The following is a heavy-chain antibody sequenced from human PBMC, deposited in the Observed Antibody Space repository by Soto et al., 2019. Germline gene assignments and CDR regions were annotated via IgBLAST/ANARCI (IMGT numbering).Heavy chain of an antibody. Sequence: GGSLRLSCAASGFTFRNYGMNWVRQAPGKGLEWVSYIGIGSSTKYYADSVKGRFTISRDNAKNSLYLQMNSLRAEDTAVYYCARDLWGYCGTDCYPLDVWGQGTTVTVSS. CDR1: GFTFRNYG. V-gene: IGHV3-48*01. J-gene: IGHJ6*02. CDR2: IGIGSSTK. CDR3: ARDLWGYCGTDCYPLDV. D-gene: IGHD2-21*02.